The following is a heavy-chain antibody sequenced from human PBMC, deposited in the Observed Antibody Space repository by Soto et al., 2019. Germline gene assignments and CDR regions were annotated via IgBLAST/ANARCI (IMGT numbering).Heavy chain of an antibody. CDR1: GYTFTSYG. D-gene: IGHD5-18*01. J-gene: IGHJ4*02. V-gene: IGHV1-18*04. Sequence: GASVKVSCKASGYTFTSYGISWVRQAPGQGLVWMGWISAYNGNTNYAQKLQGRVTMTTDTYTRTAYMELRRLRSDETAVYYCARDLFVWYSYGYFDYWGQGTLVTVSS. CDR2: ISAYNGNT. CDR3: ARDLFVWYSYGYFDY.